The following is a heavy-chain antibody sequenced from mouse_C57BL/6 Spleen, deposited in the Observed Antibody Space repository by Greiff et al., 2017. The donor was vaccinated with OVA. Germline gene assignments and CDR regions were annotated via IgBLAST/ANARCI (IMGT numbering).Heavy chain of an antibody. Sequence: EVKLVESGGGLVQPGGSLKLSCAASGFTFSDYYMYWVRQTPEKRLEWVAYISNGGGSTYYPDTVKGRFTISRDNAKNTLYLQMSRLKSEDTAMYYCARQGTTVVAPYAMDYWGQGTSVTVSS. CDR3: ARQGTTVVAPYAMDY. J-gene: IGHJ4*01. D-gene: IGHD1-1*01. CDR1: GFTFSDYY. CDR2: ISNGGGST. V-gene: IGHV5-12*01.